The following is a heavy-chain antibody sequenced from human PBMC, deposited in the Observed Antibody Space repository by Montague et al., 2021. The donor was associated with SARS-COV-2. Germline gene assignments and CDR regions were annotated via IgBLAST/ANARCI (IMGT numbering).Heavy chain of an antibody. CDR2: ITYDGIDK. CDR3: ARDRVPPDYEDAFDL. CDR1: GFTFSNFA. D-gene: IGHD3-22*01. J-gene: IGHJ3*01. V-gene: IGHV3-30*04. Sequence: SLSLSCSASGFTFSNFAFHWVRQAPGKGLEWVAIITYDGIDKFYADSVKGRFTISRDNSKNTLYLRMNSLTPEDTAIYYCARDRVPPDYEDAFDLWGHGTLVTVSS.